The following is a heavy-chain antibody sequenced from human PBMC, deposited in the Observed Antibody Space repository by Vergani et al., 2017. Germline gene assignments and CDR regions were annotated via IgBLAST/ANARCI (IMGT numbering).Heavy chain of an antibody. CDR1: GFTFSSYA. D-gene: IGHD2-8*01. V-gene: IGHV3-64*02. J-gene: IGHJ6*02. CDR2: ISSNGGST. Sequence: EVQLVESGEGLVQPGGSLRLSCAASGFTFSSYAMHWVRQAPGKGLEYVSAISSNGGSTYYADSVKGRFTISRDNSKNTLYLQMGSLRAEDMAVYYCARSYCTNGVCYMDGMDVWGQGTTVTVSS. CDR3: ARSYCTNGVCYMDGMDV.